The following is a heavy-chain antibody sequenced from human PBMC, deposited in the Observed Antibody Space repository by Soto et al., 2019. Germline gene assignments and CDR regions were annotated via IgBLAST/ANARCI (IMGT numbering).Heavy chain of an antibody. CDR3: VNQKSAYLPPSGMDV. CDR2: ISYDGSNK. CDR1: GFTFSSYA. V-gene: IGHV3-30-3*01. Sequence: GGSLRLSCAASGFTFSSYAMHWVRQAPGKGLEWVAVISYDGSNKYYADSVKGRFTISRDNSKNTLYLQMNSLRVEDTAVYYFVNQKSAYLPPSGMDVWG. J-gene: IGHJ6*02. D-gene: IGHD3-16*01.